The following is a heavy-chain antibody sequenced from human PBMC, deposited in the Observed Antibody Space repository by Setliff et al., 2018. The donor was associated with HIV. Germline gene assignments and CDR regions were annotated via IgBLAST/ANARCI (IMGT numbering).Heavy chain of an antibody. CDR3: ARGPLYGYDRGYFDY. Sequence: SVKVSCKASRGTFSSYGFNWVRQAPGQGLAWMGGIIPIARIPNYAQKFQDRVTITADESTSTVYMEISSLTSEDTALYYCARGPLYGYDRGYFDYWGQGTLVTVSS. V-gene: IGHV1-69*10. CDR2: IIPIARIP. D-gene: IGHD5-12*01. CDR1: RGTFSSYG. J-gene: IGHJ4*02.